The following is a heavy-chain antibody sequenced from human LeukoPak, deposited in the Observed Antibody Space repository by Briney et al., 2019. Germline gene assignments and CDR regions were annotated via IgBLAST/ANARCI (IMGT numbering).Heavy chain of an antibody. Sequence: GESLKISCKGSGNSFTSYWIGWVRQMPGKGLEWMGIIYPGDSDTRYSPSFQGQVTISADKSISTAYLQWSSLEASDTAMYYCARHETVLTTKISYGMDVWGQGTTVTVSS. CDR3: ARHETVLTTKISYGMDV. CDR1: GNSFTSYW. D-gene: IGHD3-22*01. V-gene: IGHV5-51*01. J-gene: IGHJ6*02. CDR2: IYPGDSDT.